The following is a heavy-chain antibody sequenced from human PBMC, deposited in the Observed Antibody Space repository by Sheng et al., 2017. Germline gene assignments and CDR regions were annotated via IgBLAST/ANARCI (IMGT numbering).Heavy chain of an antibody. J-gene: IGHJ5*02. CDR1: GFTFSDYA. D-gene: IGHD2-2*01. CDR3: AKVSVGYCSRSSCHELDS. Sequence: EVQLVESGGDLVQPGGSLRLSCAASGFTFSDYAMSWVRQAPGKGLEWVSSIGNNIGHTYYADSVKGRFTISRDNSKNTLYLQINNLRAEDTAVYYCAKVSVGYCSRSSCHELDSWGQGTQVIVSS. CDR2: IGNNIGHT. V-gene: IGHV3-23*04.